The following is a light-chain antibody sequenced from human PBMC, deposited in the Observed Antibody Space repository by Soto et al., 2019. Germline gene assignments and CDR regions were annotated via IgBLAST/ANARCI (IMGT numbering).Light chain of an antibody. V-gene: IGKV3-11*01. CDR3: QQRAGSST. CDR2: DAS. Sequence: EIVLTQSPVTLSLSPGERATLSCRASQTVSNQLAWYQQKPGQAPRLLLYDASRRVTGIPARFSGSGSGTDFTLTLSRLEPEEFAVYYCQQRAGSSTFGQGTRLEIK. J-gene: IGKJ5*01. CDR1: QTVSNQ.